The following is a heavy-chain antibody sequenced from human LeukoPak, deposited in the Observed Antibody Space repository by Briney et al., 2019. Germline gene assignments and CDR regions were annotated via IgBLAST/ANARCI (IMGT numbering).Heavy chain of an antibody. CDR3: ARALGRDGYNY. CDR1: GYTFISYY. CDR2: INPSGGST. Sequence: GASVKVSCKASGYTFISYYIQWVRQAPGQGLEWMGIINPSGGSTSYAQKFQGRVTMTRDTSTSTVYMELSSLRSEDTAVYYCARALGRDGYNYWGQGTLVTVSS. D-gene: IGHD5-24*01. J-gene: IGHJ4*02. V-gene: IGHV1-46*01.